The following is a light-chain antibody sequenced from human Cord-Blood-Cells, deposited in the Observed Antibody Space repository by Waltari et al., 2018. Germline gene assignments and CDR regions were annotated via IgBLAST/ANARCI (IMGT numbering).Light chain of an antibody. J-gene: IGKJ3*01. Sequence: DIQMTQSPSSLSASVEDRVTITCRASQSISSYLNWYQQKPGKAPKLLIYAASSSQSGVPSRFSGSGSGTDFTLTISSLQPEDFATYYCQQSYSTFTFGPGTKVDIK. CDR2: AAS. CDR3: QQSYSTFT. CDR1: QSISSY. V-gene: IGKV1-39*01.